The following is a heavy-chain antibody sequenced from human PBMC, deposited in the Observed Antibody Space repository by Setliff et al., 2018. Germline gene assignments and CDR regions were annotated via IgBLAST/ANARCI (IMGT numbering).Heavy chain of an antibody. V-gene: IGHV1-18*01. J-gene: IGHJ4*02. D-gene: IGHD3-22*01. CDR1: GYTFTRYG. CDR2: IGPYNGNT. Sequence: ASVKVSCKASGYTFTRYGISWVRQAPGKGFEWMGWIGPYNGNTYYAQKFQGRVAITTDTSTSTAYMELRSLRSDDTAVYYCARINFYDSTAYYYAPHYWGQGTLVTVSS. CDR3: ARINFYDSTAYYYAPHY.